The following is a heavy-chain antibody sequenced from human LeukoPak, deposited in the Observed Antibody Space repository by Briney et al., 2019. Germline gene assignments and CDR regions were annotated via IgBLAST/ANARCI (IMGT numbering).Heavy chain of an antibody. D-gene: IGHD6-6*01. CDR1: GFNFNSYN. CDR3: ARAGSTSSAPGEYYFDN. Sequence: GGSLRLSCAASGFNFNSYNMNWVRQAPGRGLQWVSYISSGSSSIHYADSVKGRFTISRDNAKNSLYLQMNSLRAEDAAVYYCARAGSTSSAPGEYYFDNWGQGTLVTVSS. CDR2: ISSGSSSI. V-gene: IGHV3-48*01. J-gene: IGHJ4*02.